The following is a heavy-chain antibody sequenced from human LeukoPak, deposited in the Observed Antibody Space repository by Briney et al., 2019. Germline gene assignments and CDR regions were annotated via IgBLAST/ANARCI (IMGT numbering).Heavy chain of an antibody. CDR2: IYYSGST. Sequence: SGTLSLTRTVSGGAISSYYWSWIPEPPGKGPEWIGYIYYSGSTNYNPSLKSRVTISVDTSKNQFSLKLSSVTAADTAVYYCAGHTYTGLGDYWGQGTLVTVSS. CDR1: GGAISSYY. V-gene: IGHV4-59*01. J-gene: IGHJ4*02. D-gene: IGHD6-19*01. CDR3: AGHTYTGLGDY.